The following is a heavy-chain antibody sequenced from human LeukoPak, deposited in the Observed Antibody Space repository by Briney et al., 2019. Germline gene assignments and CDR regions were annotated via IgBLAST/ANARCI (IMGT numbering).Heavy chain of an antibody. Sequence: GASVRVSCKASGGTFSSYAISWVRQAPGQGLEWMGRIIPILGIANYAQKFQGRVTITADKSTSTAYMELSSLRSDDTAVYYCARESAASIAARLLDYWGQGTLVTVSS. V-gene: IGHV1-69*04. CDR1: GGTFSSYA. D-gene: IGHD6-6*01. CDR3: ARESAASIAARLLDY. CDR2: IIPILGIA. J-gene: IGHJ4*02.